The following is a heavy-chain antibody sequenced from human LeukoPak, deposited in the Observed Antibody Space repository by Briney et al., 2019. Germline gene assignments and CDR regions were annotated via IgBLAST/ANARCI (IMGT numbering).Heavy chain of an antibody. V-gene: IGHV1-18*04. CDR3: ARGESESFDY. CDR1: GFTFTGYY. J-gene: IGHJ4*02. CDR2: ISAYNGNT. Sequence: ASVKVSCKASGFTFTGYYIHWVRRAPGQGLEWMGWISAYNGNTNYAQKLQGRVTMTTDTSTSTAYMELRSLRSDDTAVYYCARGESESFDYWGQGTLVTVSS.